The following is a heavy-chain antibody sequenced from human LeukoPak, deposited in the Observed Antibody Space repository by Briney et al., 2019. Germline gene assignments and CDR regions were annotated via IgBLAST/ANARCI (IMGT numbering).Heavy chain of an antibody. Sequence: SVKVSCKASGGTFSSYAISWVRQAPGQGLEWMGGIIPIFGTANYAQKFQGRVTTTADESTSTAYMELSSLRSEDAAVYYCARGNRHYYYYYYMDVWGKGTTVTVSS. CDR1: GGTFSSYA. CDR3: ARGNRHYYYYYYMDV. J-gene: IGHJ6*03. D-gene: IGHD1-14*01. V-gene: IGHV1-69*13. CDR2: IIPIFGTA.